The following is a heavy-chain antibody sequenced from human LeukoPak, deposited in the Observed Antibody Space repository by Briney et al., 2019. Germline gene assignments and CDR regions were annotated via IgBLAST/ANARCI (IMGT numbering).Heavy chain of an antibody. J-gene: IGHJ5*02. CDR1: GFTFSSYG. CDR3: AKDLADSSSWYNFGVPTNWFDP. D-gene: IGHD6-13*01. V-gene: IGHV3-30*18. CDR2: ISYDGSNK. Sequence: GGSLRLSCAASGFTFSSYGMHWVRQAPGKGLEWVAVISYDGSNKYYADSVKGRFTISRDNSKNTLYLQMNSLRAEDTAVYYCAKDLADSSSWYNFGVPTNWFDPWGQGTLVTVSS.